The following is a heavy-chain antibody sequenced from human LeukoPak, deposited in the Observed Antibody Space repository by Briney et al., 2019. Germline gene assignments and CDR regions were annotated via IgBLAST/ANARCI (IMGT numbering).Heavy chain of an antibody. V-gene: IGHV3-30*18. CDR1: GFTFSSYG. Sequence: GGSLRLSCAASGFTFSSYGMHWVRQAPGKGLEWVAVISYDGSNKYYADSVKGRFTISRDNPKNTLYLQMNSLRAEDTAVYYCAKAFWSGYYDAFDIWGQGTMVTVSS. J-gene: IGHJ3*02. D-gene: IGHD3-3*01. CDR3: AKAFWSGYYDAFDI. CDR2: ISYDGSNK.